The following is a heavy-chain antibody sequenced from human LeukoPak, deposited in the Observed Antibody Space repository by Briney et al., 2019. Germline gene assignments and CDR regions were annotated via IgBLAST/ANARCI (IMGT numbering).Heavy chain of an antibody. J-gene: IGHJ4*02. D-gene: IGHD2-21*02. CDR3: ARAYCGGDCYSDYFDY. CDR2: INHSGST. V-gene: IGHV4-34*01. Sequence: SETLSLTCAVYGGSFSGYYWSWIRQPPGKGLEWIGEINHSGSTNNNPSLKSRVTISVDTSKNQFSLKLSSVTAADTAVYYCARAYCGGDCYSDYFDYWGQGTLVTVSS. CDR1: GGSFSGYY.